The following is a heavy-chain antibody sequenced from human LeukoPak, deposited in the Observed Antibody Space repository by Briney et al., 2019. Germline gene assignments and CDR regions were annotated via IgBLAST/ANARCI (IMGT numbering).Heavy chain of an antibody. V-gene: IGHV3-48*02. D-gene: IGHD6-19*01. CDR2: ISSSSSTI. Sequence: GGSLRLSCAASGFTFSSYSMNWVRQAPGKGLEWVSYISSSSSTIYYADSVKGRFTISRDNAKNSLYLQMNGLRDEDTAVYYCARDVGSSGWPAWSDPWGQGTLVTVSS. CDR3: ARDVGSSGWPAWSDP. J-gene: IGHJ5*02. CDR1: GFTFSSYS.